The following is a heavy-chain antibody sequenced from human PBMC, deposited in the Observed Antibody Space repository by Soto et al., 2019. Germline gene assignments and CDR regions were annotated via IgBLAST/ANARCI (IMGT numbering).Heavy chain of an antibody. CDR3: ARESRVAGTTRRFYYYGMDI. CDR2: IIPIFGTA. J-gene: IGHJ6*02. D-gene: IGHD6-19*01. CDR1: GGTFSSYA. V-gene: IGHV1-69*13. Sequence: SVKVSCKASGGTFSSYAISWVRQAPGQGLEWMGGIIPIFGTANYAQKLQGSVTITADESTSTAYMELSSLRSEDTAVYYCARESRVAGTTRRFYYYGMDIWGQGTTVTVSS.